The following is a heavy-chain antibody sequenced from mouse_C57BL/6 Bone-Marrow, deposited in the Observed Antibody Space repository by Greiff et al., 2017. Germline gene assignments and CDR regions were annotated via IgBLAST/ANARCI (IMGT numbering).Heavy chain of an antibody. CDR2: INPSSGYT. Sequence: VMLVESGAELARPGASVKMSCKASGYTFTSYTMHWVKQRPGQGLEWIGYINPSSGYTKYTQKFKDKATLTADKSSSTAYMQLSSLTSEDSAVYYCARGGPKGVFDYWGQGTTLTVSS. CDR3: ARGGPKGVFDY. V-gene: IGHV1-4*01. CDR1: GYTFTSYT. J-gene: IGHJ2*01.